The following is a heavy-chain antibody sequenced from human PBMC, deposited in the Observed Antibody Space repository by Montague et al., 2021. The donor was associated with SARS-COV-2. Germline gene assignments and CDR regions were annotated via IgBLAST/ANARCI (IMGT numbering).Heavy chain of an antibody. CDR3: ARGRPVQGSFRHFDSISSGALDI. D-gene: IGHD3-9*01. Sequence: TLSLTCAVSRGSFSNYYWTWIRQSPGKGLEWLGEINQGGAPNYTPSLKSRVTISLDTSKKQISLKLNSVTVADTAVFFCARGRPVQGSFRHFDSISSGALDIWAQGSLVIVSS. J-gene: IGHJ3*02. CDR2: INQGGAP. CDR1: RGSFSNYY. V-gene: IGHV4-34*01.